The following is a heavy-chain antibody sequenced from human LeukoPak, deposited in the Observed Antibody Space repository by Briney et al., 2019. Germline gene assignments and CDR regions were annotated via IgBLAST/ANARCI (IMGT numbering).Heavy chain of an antibody. CDR3: AKDGSYSIAAEGWFDP. D-gene: IGHD6-13*01. Sequence: GGSLRLSCAASGFTFKTHAMSWVRQAPGKGLEWVSRIDDSGVIRSYADSVKGRFTISRDNSKNTLYLQMNSLRAEDTAVYYCAKDGSYSIAAEGWFDPWGQGTLVTVSS. CDR2: IDDSGVIR. V-gene: IGHV3-23*01. J-gene: IGHJ5*02. CDR1: GFTFKTHA.